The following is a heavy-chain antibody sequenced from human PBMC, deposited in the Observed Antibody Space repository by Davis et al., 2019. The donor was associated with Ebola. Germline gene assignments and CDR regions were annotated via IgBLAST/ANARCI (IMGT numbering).Heavy chain of an antibody. V-gene: IGHV3-23*01. Sequence: GESLKISCAASGFTFSSYAMSWVRQAPGRGLEWVSAVSGSGDNTYYADSVRGRFTISRDNSKNTLYLQMNSLRVDDTAVYYCARGESIASRQTHFLGYWGQGTLVTVSS. D-gene: IGHD6-6*01. CDR2: VSGSGDNT. CDR1: GFTFSSYA. CDR3: ARGESIASRQTHFLGY. J-gene: IGHJ4*02.